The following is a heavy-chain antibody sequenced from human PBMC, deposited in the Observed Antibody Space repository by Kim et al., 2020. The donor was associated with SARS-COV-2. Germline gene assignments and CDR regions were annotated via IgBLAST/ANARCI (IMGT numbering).Heavy chain of an antibody. J-gene: IGHJ4*02. CDR1: GFTFSSYG. D-gene: IGHD3-10*01. CDR2: ISYDGSNK. V-gene: IGHV3-30*03. Sequence: GGSLRLSCAASGFTFSSYGMHWVRQAPGKGLEWVAVISYDGSNKYYADSVKGRFTISRDNSKNTLYLQMNSLRAEDTAVYYCARVANYGSGSYPTPFDYWGRGTLVTDSS. CDR3: ARVANYGSGSYPTPFDY.